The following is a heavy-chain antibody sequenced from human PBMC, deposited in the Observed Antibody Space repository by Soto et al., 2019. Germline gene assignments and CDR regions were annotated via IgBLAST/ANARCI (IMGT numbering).Heavy chain of an antibody. CDR1: GYTFTSYG. CDR3: ARSDSSSWYNWFDP. CDR2: ISAYNGNT. V-gene: IGHV1-18*01. Sequence: ASVKVSCKASGYTFTSYGISWVRQAPGQGLEWMGWISAYNGNTNYAQKFQGRVTMTTDTSTSTVYMELSSLRSEDTAVYYCARSDSSSWYNWFDPWGQGTLVTVSS. D-gene: IGHD6-13*01. J-gene: IGHJ5*02.